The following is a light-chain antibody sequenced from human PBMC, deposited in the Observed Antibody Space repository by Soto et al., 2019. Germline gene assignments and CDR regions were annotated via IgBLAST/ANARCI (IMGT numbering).Light chain of an antibody. Sequence: SYELTQPPSVSVSPGQTASITCSGDKLGDKYACWYQQKPGQSPVLVIYQDSKRPSVIPERFSGSNSGNTATLTISGTQAMDEADYYGQALDSSTVVFGGGTKLTVL. CDR3: QALDSSTVV. CDR1: KLGDKY. J-gene: IGLJ2*01. V-gene: IGLV3-1*01. CDR2: QDS.